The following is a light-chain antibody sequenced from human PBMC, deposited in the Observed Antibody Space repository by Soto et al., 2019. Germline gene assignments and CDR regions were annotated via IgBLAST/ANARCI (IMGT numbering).Light chain of an antibody. CDR3: AAWDDRLNGYV. CDR1: SSNIGSNT. CDR2: SNS. J-gene: IGLJ1*01. V-gene: IGLV1-44*01. Sequence: QSVLVQPPSASGTPGQRVTISCSGSSSNIGSNTVNWYQQLAGTAPKLLIFSNSQRPSGVPDRFSGSKSGTSASLAIRGLQSEDEADYYCAAWDDRLNGYVFGTGTKVTVL.